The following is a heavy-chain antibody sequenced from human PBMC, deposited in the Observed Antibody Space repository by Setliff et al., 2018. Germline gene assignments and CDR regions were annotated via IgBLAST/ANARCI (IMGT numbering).Heavy chain of an antibody. Sequence: SETLSLTCAVSGYSINSDCFWGWIRQPPGKGLEWIGTISHSGSTSYNSSLKSRVTISIDTSKNQFSLKLSSVTAADTAVYYCARVGSATVTYFDYWGQGTRVTVSS. D-gene: IGHD4-17*01. CDR2: ISHSGST. V-gene: IGHV4-38-2*01. CDR1: GYSINSDCF. J-gene: IGHJ4*02. CDR3: ARVGSATVTYFDY.